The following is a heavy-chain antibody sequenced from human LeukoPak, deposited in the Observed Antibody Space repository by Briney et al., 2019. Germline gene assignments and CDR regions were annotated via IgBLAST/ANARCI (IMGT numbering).Heavy chain of an antibody. CDR3: AKSGDYERPVFDY. CDR2: ISWNSGSI. CDR1: GFTFDDYA. V-gene: IGHV3-9*01. D-gene: IGHD4-17*01. J-gene: IGHJ4*02. Sequence: PGRSLRLSCAASGFTFDDYAMHWVRQAPGEGLEWVSGISWNSGSIGYADSVKGRLTISRDNAKNSLYLQMNSLRAEDTALYYCAKSGDYERPVFDYWGQGTLVTVSS.